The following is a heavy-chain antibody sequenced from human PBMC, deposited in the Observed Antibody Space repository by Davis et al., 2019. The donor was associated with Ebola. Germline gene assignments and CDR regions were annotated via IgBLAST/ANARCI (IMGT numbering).Heavy chain of an antibody. CDR3: ARDSEMATTIYYYGMDV. J-gene: IGHJ6*02. CDR2: IIPIFGTA. D-gene: IGHD5-24*01. V-gene: IGHV1-69*13. Sequence: SVKVSCKASGGTFSSYGITWVRQAPGQGLEWMGGIIPIFGTANYAQKFQGRVTITADESTSTAYMELSSLRSEDTAVYYCARDSEMATTIYYYGMDVWGQGTTVTVSS. CDR1: GGTFSSYG.